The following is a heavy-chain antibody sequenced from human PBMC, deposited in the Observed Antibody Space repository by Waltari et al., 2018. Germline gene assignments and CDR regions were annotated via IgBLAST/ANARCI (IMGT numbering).Heavy chain of an antibody. V-gene: IGHV4-4*07. CDR3: ARDQHLAASRGFGMDV. J-gene: IGHJ6*02. CDR1: DVLVTNYY. CDR2: VSHSGSS. D-gene: IGHD3-16*01. Sequence: QVQLQESGPGLLKASETLSLTCAVSDVLVTNYYWSWNRQAAGKQLEWIGRVSHSGSSNYNPSLASRVQMHVDRSKNHFSLKLNSVTAADTAIYYCARDQHLAASRGFGMDVWGRGTTVTVSS.